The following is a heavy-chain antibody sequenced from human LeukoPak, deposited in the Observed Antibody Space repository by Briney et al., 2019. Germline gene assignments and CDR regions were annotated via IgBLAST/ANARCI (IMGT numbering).Heavy chain of an antibody. CDR2: IYYSGST. CDR3: ARDFTIFGVVGS. V-gene: IGHV4-39*07. D-gene: IGHD3-3*01. CDR1: GGSITSSSYY. J-gene: IGHJ4*02. Sequence: PETLSLTCTLSGGSITSSSYYWGWIRQPPGKGLEWIGSIYYSGSTYYNPSLKTRFTRSVDTSKNQFSLKRSSVSAADTAVYYCARDFTIFGVVGSWGQGTLVTVSS.